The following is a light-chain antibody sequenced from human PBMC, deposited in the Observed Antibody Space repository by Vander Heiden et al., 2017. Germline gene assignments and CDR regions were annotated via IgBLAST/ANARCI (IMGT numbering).Light chain of an antibody. CDR2: DAS. CDR3: QQYNTYPWT. V-gene: IGKV1-5*01. Sequence: IQMTQSPSTPSASAGDRVTITCRASHNISSWFAWYQQKPGKAPKLLIYDASSLESGVPSRFSGSGSGTEFTLTISSLQPDDFAAYYCQQYNTYPWTFGQGTKVEIK. J-gene: IGKJ1*01. CDR1: HNISSW.